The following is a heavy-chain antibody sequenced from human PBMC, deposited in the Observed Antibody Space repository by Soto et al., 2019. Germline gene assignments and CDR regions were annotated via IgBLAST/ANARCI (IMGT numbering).Heavy chain of an antibody. D-gene: IGHD3-10*01. J-gene: IGHJ5*02. CDR3: AKALNYYGSSKLIGWFDP. V-gene: IGHV3-23*01. Sequence: VGSLRLSCAASGFTFSSYAMSWVRQAPGKGLEWVSAISGSGGSTYYADSVKGRFTISRDNSKNTLYLQMNSLRAEDTAVYYCAKALNYYGSSKLIGWFDPWGQGTLVTVSS. CDR2: ISGSGGST. CDR1: GFTFSSYA.